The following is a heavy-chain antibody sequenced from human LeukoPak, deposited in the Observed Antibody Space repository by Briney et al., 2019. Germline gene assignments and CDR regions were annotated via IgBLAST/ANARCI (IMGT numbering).Heavy chain of an antibody. CDR2: IKEDGSET. V-gene: IGHV3-7*01. D-gene: IGHD5-24*01. CDR3: ARETPRRGETRDGYR. Sequence: GESLRLSCAASGFTFKKYWMNWVRQVPGKGLEGLANIKEDGSETYYADSVKGRFTISRDNPKNLLFLQINSLRVEDTGVYYCARETPRRGETRDGYRWGQGTLVTVSS. J-gene: IGHJ4*02. CDR1: GFTFKKYW.